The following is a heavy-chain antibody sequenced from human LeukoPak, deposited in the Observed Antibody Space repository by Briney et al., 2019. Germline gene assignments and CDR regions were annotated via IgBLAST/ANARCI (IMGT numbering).Heavy chain of an antibody. Sequence: NPGGSLRLSCAASGFTFSGYATSWVRQAPGKGLEWVSYTSGSSSGTYYADSVQGRFTISRDNAENSLYLQMNSLRAEDTAVYYCARNVPDIVVVDYPGGYFDLWGRGTLVTVSS. V-gene: IGHV3-21*06. J-gene: IGHJ2*01. CDR2: TSGSSSGT. CDR1: GFTFSGYA. D-gene: IGHD2-15*01. CDR3: ARNVPDIVVVDYPGGYFDL.